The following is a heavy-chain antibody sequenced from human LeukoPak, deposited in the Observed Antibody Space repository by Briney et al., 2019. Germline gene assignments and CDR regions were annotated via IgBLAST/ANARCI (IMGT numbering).Heavy chain of an antibody. V-gene: IGHV4-38-2*01. CDR2: IYHSGST. CDR3: ASSYYYDSSGYYTAFDI. D-gene: IGHD3-22*01. Sequence: SETLSLTCAVYGGSFSGYYWGWIRQPPGKGLEWIGSIYHSGSTYYNPSLKSRVTISVDTSKNQFSLKLSSVTAADTAVYYCASSYYYDSSGYYTAFDIWGQGTMVTVSS. CDR1: GGSFSGYY. J-gene: IGHJ3*02.